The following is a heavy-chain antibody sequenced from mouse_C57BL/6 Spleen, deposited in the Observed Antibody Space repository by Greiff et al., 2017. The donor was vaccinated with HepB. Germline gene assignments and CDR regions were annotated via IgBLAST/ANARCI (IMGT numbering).Heavy chain of an antibody. CDR1: GFNIKDDY. CDR2: IDPENGDT. CDR3: TTRVTGFDY. J-gene: IGHJ2*01. D-gene: IGHD2-2*01. V-gene: IGHV14-4*01. Sequence: VHVKQSGAELVRPGASVKLSCTASGFNIKDDYMHWVKQRPEQGLEWIGWIDPENGDTEYASKFQGKATITADTSSNTAYLQLSSLTSEDTAVYYCTTRVTGFDYWGQGTTLTVSS.